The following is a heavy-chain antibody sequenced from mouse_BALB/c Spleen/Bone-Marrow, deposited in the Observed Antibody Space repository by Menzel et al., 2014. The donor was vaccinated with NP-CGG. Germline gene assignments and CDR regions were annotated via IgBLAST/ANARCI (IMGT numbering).Heavy chain of an antibody. CDR3: ARDGYFDV. J-gene: IGHJ1*01. CDR2: INPSTGYT. CDR1: GYTFTSYW. Sequence: QVQLQQPGAELAKPGASVKMSCKASGYTFTSYWMHWVKQRPGQGLEWIGYINPSTGYTEYNQKFKDKATLTADKSSSTAYRQLSSLTSEDSAVCYCARDGYFDVWGAGTTVTVSS. V-gene: IGHV1-7*01.